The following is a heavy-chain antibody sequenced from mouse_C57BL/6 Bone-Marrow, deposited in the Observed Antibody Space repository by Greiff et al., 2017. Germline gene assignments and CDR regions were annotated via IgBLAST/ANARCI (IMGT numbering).Heavy chain of an antibody. CDR2: IWSGGST. Sequence: VQLVEPGPGLVQPSQSLSITCTVSGFSLTSYWVHWVRQSPGKGLEWLGVIWSGGSTDYNAAFISRLSISKDNSESQVFFKMNSLQADDTAIYYCARNYGQLRLPAYWGQGTLVTVSA. J-gene: IGHJ3*01. V-gene: IGHV2-2*01. CDR1: GFSLTSYW. CDR3: ARNYGQLRLPAY. D-gene: IGHD3-2*02.